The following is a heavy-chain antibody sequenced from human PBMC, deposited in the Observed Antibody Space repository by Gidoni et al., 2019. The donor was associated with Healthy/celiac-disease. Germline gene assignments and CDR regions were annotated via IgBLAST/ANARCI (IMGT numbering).Heavy chain of an antibody. D-gene: IGHD3-10*01. CDR2: IFSNDEK. CDR1: VFSLSNARMR. Sequence: QLTLKESAPVLLKPTETLTLPCSVPVFSLSNARMRVSWIRQPPGKALEWLAHIFSNDEKSYSTSLKRRLTISKDTSKSQVVLTMTNMDPVDTATYYCARIPTYYYGSGSSPIEYDFDYWGQGTLVTVSS. J-gene: IGHJ4*02. V-gene: IGHV2-26*01. CDR3: ARIPTYYYGSGSSPIEYDFDY.